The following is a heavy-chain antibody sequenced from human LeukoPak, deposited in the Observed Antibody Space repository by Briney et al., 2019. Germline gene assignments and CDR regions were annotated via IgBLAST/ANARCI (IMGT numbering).Heavy chain of an antibody. CDR3: ARVDTAMARGVDAFDI. CDR2: IKSDGSST. Sequence: GGSLRLSCAASGFTVSNHWMHWVRHAPGKGLVWVSRIKSDGSSTSYADSVKGRFTISRDNAKNTLYLQMNSLRSEDTAVYYCARVDTAMARGVDAFDIWGQGTMVTVSS. V-gene: IGHV3-74*01. CDR1: GFTVSNHW. D-gene: IGHD5-18*01. J-gene: IGHJ3*02.